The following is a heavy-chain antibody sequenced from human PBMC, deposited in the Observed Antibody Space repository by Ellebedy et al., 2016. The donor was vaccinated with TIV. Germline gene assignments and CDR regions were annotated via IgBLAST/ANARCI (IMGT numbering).Heavy chain of an antibody. V-gene: IGHV3-21*01. Sequence: GGSLRLXCAASGFTFSSYSMNWVRQAPGKGLEWVSSISSSSSYIYYADSVKGRFTISRDNAKNSLYLQMNSLRAEDTAVYYCARDGVNFGVRGVIRYFDYWGQGTLVTVSS. CDR2: ISSSSSYI. J-gene: IGHJ4*02. CDR3: ARDGVNFGVRGVIRYFDY. D-gene: IGHD3-10*01. CDR1: GFTFSSYS.